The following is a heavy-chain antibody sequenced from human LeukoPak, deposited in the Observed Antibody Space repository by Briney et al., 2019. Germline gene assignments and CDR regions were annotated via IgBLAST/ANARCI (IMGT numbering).Heavy chain of an antibody. Sequence: GGSLRLSCAASGFTFSGYAMRWVRQAPGKGLEWVSAISGSGGGTYYADSVKGRFTIFRDNSKNTLYLQMNSLRAEDAAVYYCAKPGTHGGYNIYFDHWGQGTLVTVSS. CDR3: AKPGTHGGYNIYFDH. J-gene: IGHJ4*02. V-gene: IGHV3-23*01. CDR1: GFTFSGYA. D-gene: IGHD5-24*01. CDR2: ISGSGGGT.